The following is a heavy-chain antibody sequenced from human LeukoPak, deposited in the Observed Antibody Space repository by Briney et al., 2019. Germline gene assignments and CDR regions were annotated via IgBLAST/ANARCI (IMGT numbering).Heavy chain of an antibody. J-gene: IGHJ6*02. CDR3: ARDLYSSSWYKPYYYYYGMDV. D-gene: IGHD6-13*01. CDR2: INPSGGST. CDR1: GYTFTSYY. V-gene: IGHV1-46*01. Sequence: LVASVKVSCKASGYTFTSYYMHWVRQAPGQGLGWMGIINPSGGSTSYAQKFQGRVTMTRDTSTSTVYMELSSLRSEDTAVYYCARDLYSSSWYKPYYYYYGMDVWGQGTTVTVSS.